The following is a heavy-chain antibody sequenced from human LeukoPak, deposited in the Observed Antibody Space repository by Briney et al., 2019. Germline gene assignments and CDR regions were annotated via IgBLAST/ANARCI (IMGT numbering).Heavy chain of an antibody. V-gene: IGHV4-59*11. CDR1: GGSISSHY. CDR3: ASSYYYYYYMDV. J-gene: IGHJ6*03. Sequence: SETLSLTCTVSGGSISSHYWSWTRQPPGKGLEWIGYIYYSGSTNYNPSLKSRVTISVDTSKNQFSLKLSSVTAADTAVYYCASSYYYYYYMDVWGKGTTVTVSS. CDR2: IYYSGST.